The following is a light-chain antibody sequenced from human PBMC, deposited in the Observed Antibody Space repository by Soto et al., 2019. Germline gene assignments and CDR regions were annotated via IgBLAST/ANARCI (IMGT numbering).Light chain of an antibody. CDR1: SGYGYSDYK. CDR3: GADHGSGSNFVYV. J-gene: IGLJ7*01. CDR2: VGTGGIVG. V-gene: IGLV9-49*03. Sequence: QPVLTQPPSASASLGASVTLTCTLSSGYGYSDYKVDWYQQRPGKGPRFVMRVGTGGIVGSKGDGIPDRFSVLGSGLNRYLTIKNIQEEDEGDYHCGADHGSGSNFVYVFGGGTQLTVL.